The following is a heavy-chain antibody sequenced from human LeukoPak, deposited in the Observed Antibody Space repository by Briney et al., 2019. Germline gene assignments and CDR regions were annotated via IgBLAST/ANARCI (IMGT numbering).Heavy chain of an antibody. D-gene: IGHD1-26*01. CDR2: IYSDETT. CDR3: ARHWEL. CDR1: GFSVSSNY. J-gene: IGHJ4*02. Sequence: GGSLRLSCAASGFSVSSNYMSWVRQAPGKGLEWVALIYSDETTYYADSVKGRFTISRDNSKSTLYLQMNSLRAEDTAVYYCARHWELRGQGTLVTVYS. V-gene: IGHV3-53*01.